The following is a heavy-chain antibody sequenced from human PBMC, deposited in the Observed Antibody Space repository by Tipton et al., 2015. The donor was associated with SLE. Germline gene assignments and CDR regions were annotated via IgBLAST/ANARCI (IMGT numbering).Heavy chain of an antibody. CDR1: GGSISSYY. CDR2: IYYSGST. J-gene: IGHJ2*01. Sequence: TLSLTCTVSGGSISSYYWGWIRQPPGKGLEWIGSIYYSGSTYYNPSLKSRVTISVDTSKNQFSLKLSSVTAADTAVYYCARGYCSGGSCSYWYFDLWGRGTLVTVSS. V-gene: IGHV4-39*07. D-gene: IGHD2-15*01. CDR3: ARGYCSGGSCSYWYFDL.